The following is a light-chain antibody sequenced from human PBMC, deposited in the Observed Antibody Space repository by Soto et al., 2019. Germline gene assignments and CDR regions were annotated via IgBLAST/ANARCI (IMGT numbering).Light chain of an antibody. CDR2: DAS. Sequence: AIHWTQSPSSLSASFGDRVTITCRASQGITTALAWYQQTPGKAPKLLIYDASTLASGVPSRFSGKGFGTEFTLTISSLQPEDFATYYCQQYYSYPHTFGQGTRLEIK. CDR3: QQYYSYPHT. V-gene: IGKV1-13*02. CDR1: QGITTA. J-gene: IGKJ5*01.